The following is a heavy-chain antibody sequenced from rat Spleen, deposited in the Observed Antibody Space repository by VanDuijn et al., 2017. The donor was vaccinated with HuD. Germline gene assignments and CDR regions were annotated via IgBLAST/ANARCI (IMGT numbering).Heavy chain of an antibody. V-gene: IGHV5-22*01. CDR2: ISYEGSST. Sequence: EVQLVESGGGLVQPGRSMKLSCAVSGFTFSNYDMAWVRQAPKKGLEWVASISYEGSSTYYGDSVKGRFTISRDNAKSTLYLQMNSLRSEDTATYYCARVLLHTDYWGQGVMVTVSS. J-gene: IGHJ2*01. CDR1: GFTFSNYD. D-gene: IGHD1-1*01. CDR3: ARVLLHTDY.